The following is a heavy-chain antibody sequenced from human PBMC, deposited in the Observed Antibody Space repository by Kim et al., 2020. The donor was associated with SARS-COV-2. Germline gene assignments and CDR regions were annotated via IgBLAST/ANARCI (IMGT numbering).Heavy chain of an antibody. CDR2: GSQK. J-gene: IGHJ4*02. CDR3: ARGRGVDY. V-gene: IGHV3-7*04. Sequence: GSQKYYVAPAKGRFTISRDNAKNSVYLQMNNRRGEDTALYYCARGRGVDYWGQGTLVTVSS.